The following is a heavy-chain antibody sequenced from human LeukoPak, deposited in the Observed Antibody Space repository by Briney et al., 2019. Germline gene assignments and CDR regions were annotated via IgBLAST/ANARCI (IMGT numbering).Heavy chain of an antibody. D-gene: IGHD3-22*01. Sequence: PSETLSLTCAVYGGSFSGYYWSWIRQPPGKGLEWIGEINRSGSTNYNPSLKSRVTISVDTSKNQFSLKLSSVTAADTAVYYCARGLLYYYDSSGYYYVRWFDPWGQGTLVTVSS. V-gene: IGHV4-34*01. J-gene: IGHJ5*02. CDR3: ARGLLYYYDSSGYYYVRWFDP. CDR1: GGSFSGYY. CDR2: INRSGST.